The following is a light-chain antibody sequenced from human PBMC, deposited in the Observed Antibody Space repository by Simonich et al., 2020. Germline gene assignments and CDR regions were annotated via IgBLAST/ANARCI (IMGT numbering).Light chain of an antibody. V-gene: IGLV2-14*01. J-gene: IGLJ2*01. Sequence: QSALPQPASVSGSPGQSITISCTGTSSDVVGYNYSTWYQQNPGKAPKLMIYDVSKRPSGVSNRFSGSKSGNTASLTISGLQAEDEADYYCSSYTSSSTLVFGGGTKLTVL. CDR2: DVS. CDR1: SSDVVGYNY. CDR3: SSYTSSSTLV.